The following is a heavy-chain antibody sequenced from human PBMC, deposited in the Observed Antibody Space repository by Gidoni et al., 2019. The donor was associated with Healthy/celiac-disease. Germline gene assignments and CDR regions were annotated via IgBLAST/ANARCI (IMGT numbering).Heavy chain of an antibody. J-gene: IGHJ6*02. CDR1: GYSFTDHW. D-gene: IGHD3-10*01. CDR3: ARHGKVDYSASGANFNMDV. Sequence: EVQLLQSGAEVKKPGESLQISCTGSGYSFTDHWVGWVRQMPGKGLEWMYIISPGDSDTRYGPSFRGQVTISADNSIITAYLQWNSLKASDTAVYYCARHGKVDYSASGANFNMDVWGQGTTVIVS. V-gene: IGHV5-51*01. CDR2: ISPGDSDT.